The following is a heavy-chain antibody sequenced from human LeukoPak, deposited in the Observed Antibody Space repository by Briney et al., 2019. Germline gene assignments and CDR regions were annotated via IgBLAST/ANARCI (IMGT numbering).Heavy chain of an antibody. V-gene: IGHV3-73*01. CDR2: MRTKTRNYAA. CDR1: GFTFSVSY. CDR3: TRQNCTGGSCSYVDC. J-gene: IGHJ4*02. Sequence: PGGSLRLSCAASGFTFSVSYMHWVRHASGKGREWVGLMRTKTRNYAATYAESVKGRFTISRDDSKNTAYLQMNSLKMEDTAVYYCTRQNCTGGSCSYVDCWGQGTLVTVSS. D-gene: IGHD2-8*02.